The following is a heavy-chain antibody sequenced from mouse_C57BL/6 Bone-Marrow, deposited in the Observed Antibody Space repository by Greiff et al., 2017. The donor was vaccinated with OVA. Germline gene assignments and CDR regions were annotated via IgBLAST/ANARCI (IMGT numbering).Heavy chain of an antibody. CDR1: GFSLTSYG. CDR2: IWSGGST. J-gene: IGHJ1*03. D-gene: IGHD4-1*01. V-gene: IGHV2-2*01. CDR3: ARNQELGRWYFDV. Sequence: VKLVESGPGLVQPSQSLSITCTVSGFSLTSYGVHWVRQSPGKGLEWLGVIWSGGSTDYNAAFISRLSISKDNSKSQVFFKMNSLQADDTAIYYCARNQELGRWYFDVWGTGTTVTVSS.